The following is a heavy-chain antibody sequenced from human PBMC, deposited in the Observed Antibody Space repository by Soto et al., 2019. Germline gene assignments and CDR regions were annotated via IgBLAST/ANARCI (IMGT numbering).Heavy chain of an antibody. V-gene: IGHV3-23*01. D-gene: IGHD3-3*01. J-gene: IGHJ4*02. CDR2: ISGSGGST. CDR3: AKVTPLGYYDFWSGYYSPLDY. CDR1: GFTFSSYA. Sequence: GGSLRLSCAASGFTFSSYAMSWVRQAPGKGLEWVSAISGSGGSTYYADSVKGRFTISRDNSKNTLYLQMNSLRAEDTAVYYCAKVTPLGYYDFWSGYYSPLDYWGQGTLVTVSS.